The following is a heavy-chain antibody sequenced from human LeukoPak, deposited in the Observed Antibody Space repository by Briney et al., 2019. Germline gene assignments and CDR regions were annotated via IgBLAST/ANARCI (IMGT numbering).Heavy chain of an antibody. J-gene: IGHJ6*03. Sequence: SETLSLTCTVSGGSISSYYWSWIRQPPGKGLEWIGYIYYSGSTNYNPSLKSRVTISVDTSKNQFSLKLSSVTAADTAVYYCARAYSSSSHYYYYYMDVWGKGTTVTVSS. CDR3: ARAYSSSSHYYYYYMDV. V-gene: IGHV4-59*01. CDR2: IYYSGST. CDR1: GGSISSYY. D-gene: IGHD6-6*01.